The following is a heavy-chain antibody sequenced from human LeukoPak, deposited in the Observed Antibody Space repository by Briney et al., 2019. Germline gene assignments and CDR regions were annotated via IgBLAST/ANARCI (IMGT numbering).Heavy chain of an antibody. V-gene: IGHV4-38-2*02. CDR1: GYSISSGYF. D-gene: IGHD6-13*01. Sequence: SETLSLTCTVSGYSISSGYFWGWIRQPPGKGLECIGTIYHSGSTYYNPSLKSRVTISVDTSKNQFSLKLNSVTAADTTVYYCARIYSSSWFLNWFDPWGQGTLVTVSS. CDR3: ARIYSSSWFLNWFDP. CDR2: IYHSGST. J-gene: IGHJ5*02.